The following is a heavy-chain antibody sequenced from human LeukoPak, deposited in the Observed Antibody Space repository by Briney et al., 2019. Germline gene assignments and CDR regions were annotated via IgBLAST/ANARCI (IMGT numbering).Heavy chain of an antibody. J-gene: IGHJ5*02. CDR3: ARNGEYCSSTSCYFWFDP. Sequence: SQTLSLTCAISRDSVSSNSGAWNWIRQSPSRGLEWLGRTYYRSKWYNDYAVSVKSRITINPDTSKNQFSLQLNSVTPEDTAVYYCARNGEYCSSTSCYFWFDPWGQGTLVTVSS. CDR1: RDSVSSNSGA. D-gene: IGHD2-2*01. V-gene: IGHV6-1*01. CDR2: TYYRSKWYN.